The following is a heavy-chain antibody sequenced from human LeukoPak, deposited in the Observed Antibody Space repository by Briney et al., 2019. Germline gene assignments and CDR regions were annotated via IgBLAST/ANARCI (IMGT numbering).Heavy chain of an antibody. D-gene: IGHD3-3*01. CDR2: ISGSGGST. CDR1: GFTFSSYA. J-gene: IGHJ6*02. CDR3: AGSPQNYDFWSGYGAYYGMDV. Sequence: GGSLRLSCAASGFTFSSYAMSWVRQAPGKGLEWVSAISGSGGSTYYADSVKGRFTISRDNSKNTLCLQMNSLRAEDTAVYYCAGSPQNYDFWSGYGAYYGMDVWGQGTTVTVSS. V-gene: IGHV3-23*01.